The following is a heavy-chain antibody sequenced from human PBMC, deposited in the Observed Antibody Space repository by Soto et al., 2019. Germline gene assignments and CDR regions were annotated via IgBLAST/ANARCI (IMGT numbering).Heavy chain of an antibody. Sequence: QITLKESDPTLMIPTQTLTLTCTFSGFSISTTGVGVGWIRQPPGKALEWLALIYWDDDKRYSPSLESRLTITKDTSKNQVVLTMTNMDPVDTGTYYCAHRESDREAYWGQGTLVTVSS. CDR2: IYWDDDK. CDR1: GFSISTTGVG. J-gene: IGHJ4*02. D-gene: IGHD3-10*01. V-gene: IGHV2-5*02. CDR3: AHRESDREAY.